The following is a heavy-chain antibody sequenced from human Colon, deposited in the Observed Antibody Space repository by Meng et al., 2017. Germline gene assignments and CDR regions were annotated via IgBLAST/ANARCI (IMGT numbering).Heavy chain of an antibody. J-gene: IGHJ4*02. D-gene: IGHD3-10*01. CDR2: IYYSGST. CDR3: ARLLWFGEWRYFDY. CDR1: GGSISSHYY. Sequence: SETLSLTCTVSGGSISSHYYWGWIRQPPGKGLAWIGNIYYSGSTYYNPSLKSRVTISVDMSKNQFSLKLSSVTAADTAVYYCARLLWFGEWRYFDYWGQGTLVTVSS. V-gene: IGHV4-39*07.